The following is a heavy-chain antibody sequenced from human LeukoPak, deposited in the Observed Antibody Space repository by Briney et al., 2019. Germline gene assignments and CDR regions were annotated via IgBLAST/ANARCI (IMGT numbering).Heavy chain of an antibody. V-gene: IGHV4-34*01. J-gene: IGHJ4*02. D-gene: IGHD3-22*01. CDR3: TRSAYYYDSSGPYRYFDY. CDR1: GGSFSGYY. CDR2: INHSGST. Sequence: SETLSLTCAVYGGSFSGYYWSWIRQPPGKGLEWIGEINHSGSTNYNPSLKSRATISVDTSKNQFSLKLSSVTAADTAVYYCTRSAYYYDSSGPYRYFDYWGQGTLVTVSS.